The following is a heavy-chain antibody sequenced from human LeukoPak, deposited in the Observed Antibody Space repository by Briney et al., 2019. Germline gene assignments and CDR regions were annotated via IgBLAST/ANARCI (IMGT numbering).Heavy chain of an antibody. CDR3: AREVVPGGREKIYYYYYGMDV. Sequence: GGSLRLSCAASGFTFSSYWMSWVRQAPGKGLEWVANIKQDGSEKYYVDSVKGRFTISRDNAKNSLYLQMNSLRAEDTAVYYCAREVVPGGREKIYYYYYGMDVWGQGTTVTVSS. D-gene: IGHD1-14*01. J-gene: IGHJ6*02. CDR2: IKQDGSEK. CDR1: GFTFSSYW. V-gene: IGHV3-7*01.